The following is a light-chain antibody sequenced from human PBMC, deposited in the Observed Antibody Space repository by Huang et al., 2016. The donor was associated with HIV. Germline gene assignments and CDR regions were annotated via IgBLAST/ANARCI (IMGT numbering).Light chain of an antibody. J-gene: IGKJ2*01. V-gene: IGKV3-11*01. Sequence: EIVLTQSPATLSLSPGERATISCRASQSVGGYLAWYQQKPGQAPSLLIYDTSTRATGIPARFSGSGSETDFTLTISSLEPEDFAVYYCQQPGSFGQGTKVDIK. CDR2: DTS. CDR1: QSVGGY. CDR3: QQPGS.